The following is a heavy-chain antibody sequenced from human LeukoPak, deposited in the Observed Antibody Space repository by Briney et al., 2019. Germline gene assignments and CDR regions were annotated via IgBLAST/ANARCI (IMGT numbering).Heavy chain of an antibody. V-gene: IGHV3-64D*06. CDR3: VKDSEMAPKWGALDY. Sequence: PGGSLRLSCSASGFTFSIYGFYWVRQAPGKGLEYVSAINSDGHRTYYADSVKGRFTISRDNSKDTLYLQMSSLRAEDTAIYYCVKDSEMAPKWGALDYWGQGTLVTVSS. D-gene: IGHD5-24*01. CDR2: INSDGHRT. J-gene: IGHJ4*02. CDR1: GFTFSIYG.